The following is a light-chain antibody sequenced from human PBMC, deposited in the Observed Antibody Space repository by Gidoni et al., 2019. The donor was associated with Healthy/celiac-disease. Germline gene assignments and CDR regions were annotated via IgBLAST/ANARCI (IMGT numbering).Light chain of an antibody. V-gene: IGKV1-5*01. Sequence: DIQMTQSLSTLSASVGDRVTITCRARQSISSWLAWYQQKPGKAPKLLIYDASSLESGVPSRFSGSGSGTEFTLTISSLQPDDFATYYCQQYNSYPWTFGQGTKVEIK. J-gene: IGKJ1*01. CDR3: QQYNSYPWT. CDR1: QSISSW. CDR2: DAS.